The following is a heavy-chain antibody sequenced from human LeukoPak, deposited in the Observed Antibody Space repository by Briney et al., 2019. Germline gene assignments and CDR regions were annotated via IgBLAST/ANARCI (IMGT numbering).Heavy chain of an antibody. D-gene: IGHD2-2*01. Sequence: PSETLSLTCTVSGGSINNYYWSWIRQPPGKGLEWIGYISYSGSTNYNPSLKSRVTISLDTSKNQFSLKLGSVTAADTAVYYCASGGSHIVAVIVATLWKWGQGTLVTVSS. CDR1: GGSINNYY. J-gene: IGHJ4*02. V-gene: IGHV4-59*01. CDR2: ISYSGST. CDR3: ASGGSHIVAVIVATLWK.